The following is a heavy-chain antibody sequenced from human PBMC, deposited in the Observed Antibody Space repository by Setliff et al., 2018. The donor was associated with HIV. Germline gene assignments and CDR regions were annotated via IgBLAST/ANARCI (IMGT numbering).Heavy chain of an antibody. CDR3: ARTLYDDYAFDY. D-gene: IGHD4-17*01. CDR2: IFYSGTT. J-gene: IGHJ4*02. CDR1: GVSINSNRYY. V-gene: IGHV4-39*07. Sequence: LSLTCTVSGVSINSNRYYWGWIRQPPGKGLEWIGSIFYSGTTHYNASLQSRVTISEDTSRNQFSLSLKSVTAVDTAVYYCARTLYDDYAFDYWGQGALVTVSS.